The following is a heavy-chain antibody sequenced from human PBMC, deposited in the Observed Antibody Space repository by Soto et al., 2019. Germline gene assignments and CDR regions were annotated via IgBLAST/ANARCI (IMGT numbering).Heavy chain of an antibody. V-gene: IGHV5-51*01. Sequence: VEPITISCKASGYVFTKYWIGWVLQMPGKGLEWIGIIDPADSYDRYSPSFQGQITISVDKSNSSAYLGWDNLKTSDTATYFCARRALDPSGHYSPYNWFDSWGQGTQVTVSS. D-gene: IGHD3-22*01. CDR1: GYVFTKYW. CDR2: IDPADSYD. CDR3: ARRALDPSGHYSPYNWFDS. J-gene: IGHJ5*01.